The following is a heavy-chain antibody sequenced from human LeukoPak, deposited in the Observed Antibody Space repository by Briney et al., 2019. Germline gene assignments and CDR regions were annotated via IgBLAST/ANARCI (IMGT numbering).Heavy chain of an antibody. J-gene: IGHJ4*02. CDR2: IWNDGSNK. V-gene: IGHV3-33*06. D-gene: IGHD6-19*01. CDR1: GFTFNNYG. CDR3: AKGGIEVGHPAGLYFFDS. Sequence: PGGSLRLSCAASGFTFNNYGMHWVRQVPGKGLEWVGIIWNDGSNKDYGNSVKGRFTISRDNPRNILYLQMNSMRVEDTALYYCAKGGIEVGHPAGLYFFDSWGQGTLVTVSS.